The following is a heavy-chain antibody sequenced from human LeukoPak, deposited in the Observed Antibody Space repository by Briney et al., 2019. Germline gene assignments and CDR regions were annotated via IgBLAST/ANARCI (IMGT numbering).Heavy chain of an antibody. CDR3: ARVRTNRSGGSCWKYYFGY. V-gene: IGHV1-2*04. CDR1: GYTFTGYY. CDR2: INPNSGGT. Sequence: ASVKVSCKASGYTFTGYYMHWVRQAPGQGLEWMGWINPNSGGTNYAQKFQGWVTMTRDTSISTAYMELSRLRSDDTAVYYCARVRTNRSGGSCWKYYFGYWGQGTLVTVSS. D-gene: IGHD2-15*01. J-gene: IGHJ4*02.